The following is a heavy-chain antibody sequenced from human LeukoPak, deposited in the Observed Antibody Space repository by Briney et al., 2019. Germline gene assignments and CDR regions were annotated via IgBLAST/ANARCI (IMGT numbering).Heavy chain of an antibody. Sequence: SETLSLTCAVYGGSFSGYYWSWLRLPPGKGLEWIGEINHSGSTNYNPSLKSRVTISVDTSKNQFSLKLSSVTAADTAVYYCARGRGYNAFDYWGQGTLVTVSS. V-gene: IGHV4-34*01. CDR3: ARGRGYNAFDY. J-gene: IGHJ4*02. CDR2: INHSGST. CDR1: GGSFSGYY. D-gene: IGHD5-24*01.